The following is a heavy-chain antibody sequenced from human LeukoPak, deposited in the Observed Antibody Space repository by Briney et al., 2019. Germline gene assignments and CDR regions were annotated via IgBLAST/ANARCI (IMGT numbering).Heavy chain of an antibody. V-gene: IGHV1-2*02. CDR2: INSNSGGT. D-gene: IGHD3-3*01. CDR3: ASSRFLEWLYVLDY. Sequence: ASVKVSCKASGYTFSGNYMHWVRQAPGQGLEWMGWINSNSGGTNYARKFQGRVTMTRETSISTAYMDLRRLTSDDTAVYYCASSRFLEWLYVLDYWGQGTLVTVSS. CDR1: GYTFSGNY. J-gene: IGHJ4*02.